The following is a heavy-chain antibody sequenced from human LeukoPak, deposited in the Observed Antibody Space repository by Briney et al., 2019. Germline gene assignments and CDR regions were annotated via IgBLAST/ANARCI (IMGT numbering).Heavy chain of an antibody. CDR1: GFIFSSNY. CDR2: IFSGGST. V-gene: IGHV3-53*01. D-gene: IGHD1-26*01. Sequence: PGGSLRLSCAASGFIFSSNYMTWVRQAPGKGLEWVSVIFSGGSTYYADSVKGRVTISRDNSKNTLYLQMNNLRGEDTAVYYCARVGPTRSDFDYWGQGILVTVSS. J-gene: IGHJ4*02. CDR3: ARVGPTRSDFDY.